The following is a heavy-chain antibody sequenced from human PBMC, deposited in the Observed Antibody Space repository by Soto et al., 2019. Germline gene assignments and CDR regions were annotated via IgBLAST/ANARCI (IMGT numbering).Heavy chain of an antibody. V-gene: IGHV4-30-2*01. CDR3: ARRGYCISTSCTDAFDI. D-gene: IGHD2-2*01. J-gene: IGHJ3*02. Sequence: QLQLQESGSGLVKPSQTLSLTCAVSGGSISSGGYSWSWIRQPPGKGLEWIGYIYHSGSTYYNPXLKSRVTISVXXSXNXXSLKLSSVTAADTAVYYCARRGYCISTSCTDAFDIWGQGTMVTVSS. CDR2: IYHSGST. CDR1: GGSISSGGYS.